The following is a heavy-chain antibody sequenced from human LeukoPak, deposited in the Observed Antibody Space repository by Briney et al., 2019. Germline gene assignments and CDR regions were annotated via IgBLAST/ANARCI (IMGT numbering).Heavy chain of an antibody. CDR2: INPIGGRT. Sequence: GASVKVSCRPSGYTFTSYYMHWVRQAPGQGLEWMGVINPIGGRTSYVQTFQGRVTMTRDTSTSTVYMELSSLRSEDTAVYYCARGRSPYGGVYYFDYWGQGTLVTVSS. D-gene: IGHD4-23*01. CDR1: GYTFTSYY. J-gene: IGHJ4*02. V-gene: IGHV1-46*01. CDR3: ARGRSPYGGVYYFDY.